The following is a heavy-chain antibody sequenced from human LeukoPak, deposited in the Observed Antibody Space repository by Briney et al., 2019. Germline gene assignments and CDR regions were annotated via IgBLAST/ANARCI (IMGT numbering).Heavy chain of an antibody. Sequence: SVKVSCKASGGTFSSYAISWVRQAPGQGLEWMGGIIPIFGTANYAQKFQGRVTITADESTSTAYMELSSLRSEDTAVYYCVRPSEYGSGRADWFDPWGQGTLVTVSS. V-gene: IGHV1-69*13. J-gene: IGHJ5*02. D-gene: IGHD3-10*01. CDR1: GGTFSSYA. CDR3: VRPSEYGSGRADWFDP. CDR2: IIPIFGTA.